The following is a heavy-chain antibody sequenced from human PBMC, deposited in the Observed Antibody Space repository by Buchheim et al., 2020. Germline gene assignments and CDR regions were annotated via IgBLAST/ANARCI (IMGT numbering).Heavy chain of an antibody. CDR2: ISGSGGST. Sequence: EVQLLESGGGLVQPGGSLRLSCAASGFTFSSYAMSWVRQAPGKGLEWVSAISGSGGSTYYADSVKGRFTISRDNSKNTLYLQMNILRAEDTAVYYCAKDRGRPGIVVVPAATNFDYWGQGTL. V-gene: IGHV3-23*01. J-gene: IGHJ4*02. CDR1: GFTFSSYA. CDR3: AKDRGRPGIVVVPAATNFDY. D-gene: IGHD2-2*01.